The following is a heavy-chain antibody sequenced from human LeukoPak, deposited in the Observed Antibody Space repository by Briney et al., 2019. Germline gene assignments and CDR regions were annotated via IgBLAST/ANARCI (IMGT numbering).Heavy chain of an antibody. V-gene: IGHV4-34*01. CDR2: INHSGST. J-gene: IGHJ4*02. D-gene: IGHD2-15*01. CDR3: AREVGNIVVVVAAPYYFDY. Sequence: SETLSLTCAVYGGSFSDYYWSWIRQPPGKGLEWIGEINHSGSTNYNPSLKSRVTMSVDTSKNQFSLKLSSVTAADTAVYYCAREVGNIVVVVAAPYYFDYWGQGTLVTVSS. CDR1: GGSFSDYY.